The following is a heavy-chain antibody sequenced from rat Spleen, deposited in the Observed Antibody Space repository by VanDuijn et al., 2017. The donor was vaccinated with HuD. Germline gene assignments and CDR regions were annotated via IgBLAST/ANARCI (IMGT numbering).Heavy chain of an antibody. CDR2: ISYDGNST. CDR3: TREIIRGTKDWFTH. CDR1: GFTFDDHF. J-gene: IGHJ3*01. V-gene: IGHV5-20*01. D-gene: IGHD4-3*01. Sequence: EVQLVESNGGLVQPGRSLKLSCAASGFTFDDHFMAWVRQAPTKGLEWVATISYDGNSTYYLDSVKGRFTISRANAKNTISLQLDSLRSEDTATYNCTREIIRGTKDWFTHWGQGTLVTVSS.